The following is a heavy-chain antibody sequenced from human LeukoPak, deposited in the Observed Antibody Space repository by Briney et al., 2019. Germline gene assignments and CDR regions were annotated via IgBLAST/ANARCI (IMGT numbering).Heavy chain of an antibody. Sequence: PSETLSLTCTVSGGSISTYYWSWIRQPPGKGLEWIAYIYYSGSTNYNPSLKSRVTISVDTSKNQFSLKLSSVTAADTAVYYCARSPGGSYFGYWGQGTLVTVSS. CDR3: ARSPGGSYFGY. CDR1: GGSISTYY. D-gene: IGHD1-26*01. J-gene: IGHJ4*02. V-gene: IGHV4-59*01. CDR2: IYYSGST.